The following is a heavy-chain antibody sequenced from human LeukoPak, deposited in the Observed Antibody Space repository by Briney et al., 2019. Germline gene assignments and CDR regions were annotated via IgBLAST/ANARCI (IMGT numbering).Heavy chain of an antibody. CDR2: FDSEDGET. CDR3: ARGLSGHYYYMDV. CDR1: GYTLPELS. V-gene: IGHV1-24*01. J-gene: IGHJ6*03. D-gene: IGHD3-16*02. Sequence: ASVGVPCKVCGYTLPELSMQWVRQAPGKGLEGRGGFDSEDGETIYAQKFQGRVTMTGDTSTDTAYMDVSSLRCGDTAVYYCARGLSGHYYYMDVCGKATTATVSS.